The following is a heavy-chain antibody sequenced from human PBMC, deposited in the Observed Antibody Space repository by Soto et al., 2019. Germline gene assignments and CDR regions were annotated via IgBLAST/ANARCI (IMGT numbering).Heavy chain of an antibody. V-gene: IGHV1-69*01. Sequence: VQLVQSGAEVKQPGSSVKVSCKASGGTFSSYTVTRVRQAPGQGLEWMGGFVPIVGTTDYSQNFQGRLTITADESATTGYMELSSLTSDDTARYYCAIGSTYSGEFEFWGQGTLVTVSS. CDR3: AIGSTYSGEFEF. D-gene: IGHD1-26*01. CDR1: GGTFSSYT. J-gene: IGHJ4*02. CDR2: FVPIVGTT.